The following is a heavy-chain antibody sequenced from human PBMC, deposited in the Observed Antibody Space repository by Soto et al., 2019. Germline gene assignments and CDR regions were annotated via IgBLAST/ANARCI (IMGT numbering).Heavy chain of an antibody. V-gene: IGHV5-51*01. CDR3: ARRAQSGYCSSTSCYAGSDNWFDP. Sequence: PGESLKISCRGSGYSFTSYLIVLVRQMPGKGLEWMGIIYPGDSDTRYSPSFQGQVTISADKSISTAYLQWSSLKASDTAMYYCARRAQSGYCSSTSCYAGSDNWFDPWGQGTLVTVSS. J-gene: IGHJ5*02. CDR1: GYSFTSYL. D-gene: IGHD2-2*03. CDR2: IYPGDSDT.